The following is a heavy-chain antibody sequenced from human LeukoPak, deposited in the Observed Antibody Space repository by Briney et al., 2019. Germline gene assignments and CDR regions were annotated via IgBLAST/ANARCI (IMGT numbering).Heavy chain of an antibody. V-gene: IGHV1-2*02. J-gene: IGHJ4*02. Sequence: GASVKASCKASGYTFTGYYMHWVRQAPGRGLEWMGWINPNSGGTNYAQKFQGRVTMTRDTSISTAYMELSRLRSDDTAVYYCASRDKQKYCSGGSCYDSPWDYWGQGTLVTVSS. CDR1: GYTFTGYY. D-gene: IGHD2-15*01. CDR2: INPNSGGT. CDR3: ASRDKQKYCSGGSCYDSPWDY.